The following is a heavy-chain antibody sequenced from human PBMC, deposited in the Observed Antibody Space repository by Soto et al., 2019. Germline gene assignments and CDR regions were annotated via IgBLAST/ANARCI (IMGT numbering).Heavy chain of an antibody. CDR1: GETVSSYA. J-gene: IGHJ4*01. V-gene: IGHV3-23*01. D-gene: IGHD6-6*01. CDR3: AKGGPHIEYSSAAATFDY. Sequence: SRAASGETVSSYAVSLALKNPGKGLEWVSAISGSGGSTYYADSVKGRFTISRDNSKNTLYLQMNSLRAEDTAVYYCAKGGPHIEYSSAAATFDYWVNRTLVTVSS. CDR2: ISGSGGST.